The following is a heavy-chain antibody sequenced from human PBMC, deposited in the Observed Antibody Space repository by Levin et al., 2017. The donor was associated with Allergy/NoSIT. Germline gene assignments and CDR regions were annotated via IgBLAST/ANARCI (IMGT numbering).Heavy chain of an antibody. V-gene: IGHV3-30*18. J-gene: IGHJ3*02. CDR3: AKARDLVVAATPRLVFDS. CDR1: GFTFSSYG. CDR2: ISYDGSNK. D-gene: IGHD2-15*01. Sequence: GESLKISCAASGFTFSSYGMHWVRQAPGKGLEWVAVISYDGSNKYYADSVKGRFTISRDNSKNTLYLQMNSLRAEDTAVYYCAKARDLVVAATPRLVFDSWGQGTMVTVSS.